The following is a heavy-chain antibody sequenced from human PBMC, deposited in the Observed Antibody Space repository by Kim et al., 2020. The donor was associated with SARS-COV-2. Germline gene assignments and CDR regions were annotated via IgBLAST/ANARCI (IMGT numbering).Heavy chain of an antibody. CDR3: ARDLGEGFDS. Sequence: TTYADFVKGRFTISRDNAKNTVFLQMNALRAEDTAVYYCARDLGEGFDSWGQGTLVTVSS. J-gene: IGHJ4*02. CDR2: T. D-gene: IGHD3-10*01. V-gene: IGHV3-74*03.